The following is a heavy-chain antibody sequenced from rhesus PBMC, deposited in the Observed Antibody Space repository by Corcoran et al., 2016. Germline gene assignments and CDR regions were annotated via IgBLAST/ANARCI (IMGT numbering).Heavy chain of an antibody. CDR1: GASISSYW. J-gene: IGHJ5-2*01. V-gene: IGHV4-80*01. CDR2: INGNSGST. D-gene: IGHD3-22*01. CDR3: AKDLGIGVIIKVGNSLDV. Sequence: QVQLQESGPGLVKPSETLSLTCAVSGASISSYWWSWIRQLPGKGLVWIGEINGNSGSTYYNPSLKSRVTISKDASKNQFSLKLSSVTAADTAVYYCAKDLGIGVIIKVGNSLDVWGPRVLVTVSS.